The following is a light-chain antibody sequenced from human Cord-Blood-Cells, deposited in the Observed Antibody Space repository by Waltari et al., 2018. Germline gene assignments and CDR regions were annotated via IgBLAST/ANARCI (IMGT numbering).Light chain of an antibody. CDR1: SSDVGGYNY. J-gene: IGLJ1*01. Sequence: CTGTSSDVGGYNYVSWYQQHPGKAPKLMIYDVSNRPSGVSNRFSGSKSGNTASLTISGLQAEDEADYYCSSYTSSSSYVFGTGTKVTVL. CDR3: SSYTSSSSYV. CDR2: DVS. V-gene: IGLV2-14*04.